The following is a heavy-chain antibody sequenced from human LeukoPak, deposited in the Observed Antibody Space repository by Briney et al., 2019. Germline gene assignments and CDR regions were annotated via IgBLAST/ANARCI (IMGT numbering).Heavy chain of an antibody. CDR1: GFTFSSYS. J-gene: IGHJ6*02. CDR3: ANDRLAAAGPYYGMDV. CDR2: ISGSGGST. V-gene: IGHV3-23*01. Sequence: GGSLRLSCAASGFTFSSYSMSWVRQAPGKGLEWVSAISGSGGSTYYADSVKGRFTISRDNSKNTLYLQMNSLRAEDAAVYYCANDRLAAAGPYYGMDVWGQGTTVTVSS. D-gene: IGHD6-13*01.